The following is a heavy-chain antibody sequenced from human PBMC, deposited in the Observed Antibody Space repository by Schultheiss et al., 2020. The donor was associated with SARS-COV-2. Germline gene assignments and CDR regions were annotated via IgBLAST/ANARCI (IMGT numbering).Heavy chain of an antibody. D-gene: IGHD1-14*01. J-gene: IGHJ4*02. Sequence: SETLSLTCTVSGGSISSFYWSWIRQPPGKGLEWIGYIYYGGSTNYNPSLKSRVTISVDTSKNQFSLKLSSVTAADTAVYYCVRQPAIWGQGTLVTVSS. CDR2: IYYGGST. CDR1: GGSISSFY. V-gene: IGHV4-59*08. CDR3: VRQPAI.